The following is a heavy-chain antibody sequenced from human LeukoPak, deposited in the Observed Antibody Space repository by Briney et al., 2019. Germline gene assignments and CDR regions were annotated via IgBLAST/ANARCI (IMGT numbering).Heavy chain of an antibody. V-gene: IGHV1-2*02. CDR1: GYTFTGYY. J-gene: IGHJ3*02. CDR3: ARPQWELIWLDAFDI. CDR2: INPNSGGT. D-gene: IGHD1-26*01. Sequence: GASVKVSCKASGYTFTGYYMHWVRQAPGQGLEWMGWINPNSGGTNYAQKFQGRVTMTRNTSISTAYMELSSLRSEDTAVYYCARPQWELIWLDAFDIWGQGTMVTVSS.